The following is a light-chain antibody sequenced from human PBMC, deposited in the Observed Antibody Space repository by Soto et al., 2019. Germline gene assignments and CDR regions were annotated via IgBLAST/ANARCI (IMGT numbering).Light chain of an antibody. CDR1: QSISSY. J-gene: IGKJ1*01. V-gene: IGKV1-39*01. CDR2: AAS. Sequence: DIQMTQSPSSLSASVGDRVTITCRASQSISSYLNWYQQKPGKAPKLLIYAASSLPSGVPSRFSGSGSGTDFTLTISSLQPEDVATYYCQQRYSTRTFGQGTKVEIK. CDR3: QQRYSTRT.